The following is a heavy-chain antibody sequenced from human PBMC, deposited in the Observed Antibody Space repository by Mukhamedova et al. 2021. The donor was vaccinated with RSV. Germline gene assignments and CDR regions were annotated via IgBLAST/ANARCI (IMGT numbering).Heavy chain of an antibody. CDR2: VRSEVYGATT. Sequence: GGLVRSEVYGATTEYAASVEGRFTISRDDSKSIAYLQLNSLKTEDTALYYCTRYAHGICDNIGCYGNWFDAWGQGTLVTVSS. V-gene: IGHV3-49*02. J-gene: IGHJ5*02. D-gene: IGHD3-16*01. CDR3: TRYAHGICDNIGCYGNWFDA.